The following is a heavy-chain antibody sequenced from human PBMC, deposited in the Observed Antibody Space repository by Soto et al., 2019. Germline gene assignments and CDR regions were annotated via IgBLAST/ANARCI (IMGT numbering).Heavy chain of an antibody. Sequence: ASVKVSCKASGGTFSSYAISWVRQAPGQGLEWMGGIIPIFGTANYAQKFQGRVTITADESTSTAYMELSSLRSEDTAVYYCARGPLRSGKSPGDLDYWGQGTLVTVSS. J-gene: IGHJ4*02. D-gene: IGHD3-10*01. V-gene: IGHV1-69*13. CDR2: IIPIFGTA. CDR1: GGTFSSYA. CDR3: ARGPLRSGKSPGDLDY.